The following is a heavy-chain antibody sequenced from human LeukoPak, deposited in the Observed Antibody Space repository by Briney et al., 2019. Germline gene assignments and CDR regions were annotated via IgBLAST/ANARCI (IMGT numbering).Heavy chain of an antibody. Sequence: ASVKVSCKASGYTFTGYYMHWVRQAPGQGLEWMGWINPNRGGTNYAQKFQGRVTMTRDTSISTAYMELSRLRSDDTAVYYCARVSRGVVVVPAAIPTYYFDYWGQGTLVTVSS. D-gene: IGHD2-2*01. V-gene: IGHV1-2*02. CDR1: GYTFTGYY. CDR3: ARVSRGVVVVPAAIPTYYFDY. CDR2: INPNRGGT. J-gene: IGHJ4*02.